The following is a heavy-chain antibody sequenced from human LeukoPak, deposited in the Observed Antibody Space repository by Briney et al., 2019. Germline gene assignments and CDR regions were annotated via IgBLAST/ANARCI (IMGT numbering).Heavy chain of an antibody. CDR2: IIPIFGTA. D-gene: IGHD3-16*01. CDR1: GGTFSSYA. J-gene: IGHJ4*02. CDR3: ARAGGYYDYVWGSYGYFDY. V-gene: IGHV1-69*01. Sequence: SVKVSCKASGGTFSSYAISWVRQAPGQGLEGMGGIIPIFGTANYAQKFQGRVTITADESTSTAYMELSSLRSEDTAVYYCARAGGYYDYVWGSYGYFDYWGQGTLVTVSS.